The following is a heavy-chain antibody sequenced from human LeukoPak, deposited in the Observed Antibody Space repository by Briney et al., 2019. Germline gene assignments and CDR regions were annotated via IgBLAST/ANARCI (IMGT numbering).Heavy chain of an antibody. CDR2: IRQDGGEK. CDR3: ARDRDSSGWSPFDH. CDR1: GFTFSSYW. J-gene: IGHJ4*02. Sequence: GGSLRLSCAASGFTFSSYWMSWVRQVPGKGLEWVAHIRQDGGEKDYVDSVKGRFTISRDNAKNSVYLQMSSLRDEDTAVYYCARDRDSSGWSPFDHWGQGTQVTVSS. V-gene: IGHV3-7*01. D-gene: IGHD6-19*01.